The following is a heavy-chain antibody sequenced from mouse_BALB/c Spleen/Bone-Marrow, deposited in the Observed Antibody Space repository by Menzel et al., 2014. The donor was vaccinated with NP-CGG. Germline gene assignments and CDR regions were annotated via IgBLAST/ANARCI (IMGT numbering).Heavy chain of an antibody. V-gene: IGHV1S81*02. CDR1: GYSFTSYW. J-gene: IGHJ3*01. CDR3: ARYDGPAWFAY. Sequence: VQLVESGAELVKPGASVRLSCKASGYSFTSYWIHWVKQRPGQGLEWIGGINPSNGRNNYNEKFKNKATLTVDKSSSTAYMQLSSLTSEDSAVYYCARYDGPAWFAYWGQGTLVTVSA. D-gene: IGHD2-3*01. CDR2: INPSNGRN.